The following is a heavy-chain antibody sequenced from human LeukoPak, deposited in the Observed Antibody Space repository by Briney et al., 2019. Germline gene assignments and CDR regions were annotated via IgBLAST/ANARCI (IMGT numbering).Heavy chain of an antibody. J-gene: IGHJ4*02. CDR3: AIMHPYYDGRGYCVQ. CDR2: ITISGCST. D-gene: IGHD3-22*01. Sequence: PGWSLRLSCAASGCTFSSYVRSWVRQPAARGLEGVSGITISGCSTSYADSTNGRFTTSTEKTRKTLYMEAKSLRAEDTALYYCAIMHPYYDGRGYCVQWGQGTLVTVSS. V-gene: IGHV3-23*05. CDR1: GCTFSSYV.